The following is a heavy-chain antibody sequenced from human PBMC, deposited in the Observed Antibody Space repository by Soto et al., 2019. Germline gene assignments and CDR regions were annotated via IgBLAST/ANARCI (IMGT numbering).Heavy chain of an antibody. CDR1: GGTFSSYT. Sequence: QVQLVQSGAEVKKPGSSVKVSCKASGGTFSSYTISWVRQAPGQGLEWMGRIIPILGIANYAQKFQGRVTITADKSTSPAYMELSSLRSEDTAVYYCAREDGDYYYYGMDVWGQGTTVTVSS. CDR3: AREDGDYYYYGMDV. CDR2: IIPILGIA. D-gene: IGHD4-17*01. V-gene: IGHV1-69*08. J-gene: IGHJ6*02.